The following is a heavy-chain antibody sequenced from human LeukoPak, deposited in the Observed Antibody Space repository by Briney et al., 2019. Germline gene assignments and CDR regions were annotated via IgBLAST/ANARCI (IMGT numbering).Heavy chain of an antibody. V-gene: IGHV4-34*01. CDR1: GGSFSGYY. Sequence: SETLSLTCAVYGGSFSGYYWSWIRQPPGKGLEWIGEINHSGSTNYSPSLKSRVTISVDTSKNQFSLKLSSVTAADTAVYYCSTVTLGLDYWGQGTLVTVSS. D-gene: IGHD4-17*01. CDR3: STVTLGLDY. CDR2: INHSGST. J-gene: IGHJ4*02.